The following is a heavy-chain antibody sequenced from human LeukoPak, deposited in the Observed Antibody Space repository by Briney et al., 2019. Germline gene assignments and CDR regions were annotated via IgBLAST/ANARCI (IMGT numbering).Heavy chain of an antibody. CDR2: INPDSGAT. Sequence: ASVKVSCTASGYTFSDYYVHWVRQAPGQGFERMGWINPDSGATNYAQKFQGRVTLTRHTSISTAYIMLSMRISDNAAVYHCARDFTGGYFDYWGQGTLVTVSS. V-gene: IGHV1-2*02. J-gene: IGHJ4*02. D-gene: IGHD2-8*02. CDR1: GYTFSDYY. CDR3: ARDFTGGYFDY.